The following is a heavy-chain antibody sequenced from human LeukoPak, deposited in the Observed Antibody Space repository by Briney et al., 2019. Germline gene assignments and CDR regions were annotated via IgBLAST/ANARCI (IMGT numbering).Heavy chain of an antibody. Sequence: SETLSLTCAVSGGSISSYYWSWIRQPPGKGLEWIGYIYYSGSTNYNPSLKSRVTISVDTSKNQFSLKLSSVTAADTAVYYCARETASGYSYGYVSAFDIWGQGTMVTVSS. CDR1: GGSISSYY. CDR3: ARETASGYSYGYVSAFDI. CDR2: IYYSGST. V-gene: IGHV4-59*01. D-gene: IGHD5-18*01. J-gene: IGHJ3*02.